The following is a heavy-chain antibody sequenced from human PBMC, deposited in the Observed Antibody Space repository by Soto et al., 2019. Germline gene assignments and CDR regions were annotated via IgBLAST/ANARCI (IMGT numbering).Heavy chain of an antibody. Sequence: EVQLLESGGGLVQPGESLRLSCAASGFTYSIYAMMWVRQSPGKGQEWVAGMTGSGGDIRYADSVKGRFTISKDNSKNTLYLQMNSLRAEDTAMYYCAKDAVYRDGLWLAANWGQGTLVTVSS. D-gene: IGHD6-25*01. V-gene: IGHV3-23*01. J-gene: IGHJ4*02. CDR3: AKDAVYRDGLWLAAN. CDR1: GFTYSIYA. CDR2: MTGSGGDI.